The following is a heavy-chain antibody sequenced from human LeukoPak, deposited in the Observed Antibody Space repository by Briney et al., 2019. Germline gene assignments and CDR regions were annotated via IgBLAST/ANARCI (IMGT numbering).Heavy chain of an antibody. Sequence: ASVKVSCKTSGYSFTDYYMHWVRQAPGQGLEWMGWINPNSGGTSSAQKFQGRGTMTRDTSITTVHMEVSGLTSDDTAMYYCSRAARFHGGPYLIGPWGQGTLVTVSS. D-gene: IGHD2-21*01. CDR2: INPNSGGT. J-gene: IGHJ5*02. V-gene: IGHV1-2*02. CDR1: GYSFTDYY. CDR3: SRAARFHGGPYLIGP.